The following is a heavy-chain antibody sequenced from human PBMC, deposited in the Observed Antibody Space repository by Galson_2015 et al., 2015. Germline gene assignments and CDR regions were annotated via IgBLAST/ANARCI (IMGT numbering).Heavy chain of an antibody. D-gene: IGHD3-10*01. CDR2: ISSSSSYI. CDR1: GFTFSSYR. V-gene: IGHV3-21*01. CDR3: ARGTMVQGVIYYFDY. J-gene: IGHJ4*02. Sequence: SLRLSCAASGFTFSSYRMNWVRQAPGKGLEWVSSISSSSSYIYYADSVKGRFTISRDNAKNSLYLQMNSLRDEDTAVYYCARGTMVQGVIYYFDYWGQGTLVTVSS.